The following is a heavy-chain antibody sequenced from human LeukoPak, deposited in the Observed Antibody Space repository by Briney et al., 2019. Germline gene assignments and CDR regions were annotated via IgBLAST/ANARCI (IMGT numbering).Heavy chain of an antibody. D-gene: IGHD3-10*01. CDR2: INTDGSST. V-gene: IGHV3-74*01. Sequence: GGSLRLSCAASGFTFSGSWMHWVRQAPGKGLVWVSRINTDGSSTSHADPVKGRFTISRDNAKNTLHLQMNSLRAEDTAVYFCARDGFGGFNNWGQGTLVTVSS. CDR3: ARDGFGGFNN. J-gene: IGHJ4*02. CDR1: GFTFSGSW.